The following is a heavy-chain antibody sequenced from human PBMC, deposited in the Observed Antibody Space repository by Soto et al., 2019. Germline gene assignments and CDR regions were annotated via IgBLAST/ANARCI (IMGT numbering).Heavy chain of an antibody. J-gene: IGHJ3*02. V-gene: IGHV1-18*01. CDR3: ARGTRRFGELFEAFDI. CDR1: GYTFNNYG. CDR2: ISAYNGNA. D-gene: IGHD3-10*01. Sequence: QVRLVQSGYEVKEPGASVTVSCKASGYTFNNYGITWVRQAPGQGLEWIGWISAYNGNANYAQKFQGRVTLTRDTSTSTAYLELRSLRSDDTAVYYCARGTRRFGELFEAFDIWGQGTMVPVSS.